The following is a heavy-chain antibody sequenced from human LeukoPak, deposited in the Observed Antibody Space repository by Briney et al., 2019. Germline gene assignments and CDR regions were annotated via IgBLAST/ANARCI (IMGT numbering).Heavy chain of an antibody. D-gene: IGHD3-22*01. CDR3: ARGPSSGRRFDY. V-gene: IGHV4-34*01. Sequence: RPSETLSLTCALYGRSFSVYYWRWIRQPPGKGLEWIGEINHSGSTNYNPSLKSRVTISVDTSKNQFSLKLSSVTAADTAVYYCARGPSSGRRFDYWGQGTLVTVSS. CDR1: GRSFSVYY. J-gene: IGHJ4*02. CDR2: INHSGST.